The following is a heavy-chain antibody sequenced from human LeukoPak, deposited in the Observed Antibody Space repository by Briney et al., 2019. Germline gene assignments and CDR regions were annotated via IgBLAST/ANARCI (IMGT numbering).Heavy chain of an antibody. V-gene: IGHV3-66*01. D-gene: IGHD4-23*01. CDR1: GFTVSSNY. CDR3: ARDAVVRGRKNYFDY. J-gene: IGHJ4*02. CDR2: IYSGGST. Sequence: GGSLRLSCAASGFTVSSNYMSWVRQAPGKGLEWVSVIYSGGSTYYADSVKGRFTISRDNSKNSLYLQMNSLRAEDTAVYYCARDAVVRGRKNYFDYWGQGTLVTVSS.